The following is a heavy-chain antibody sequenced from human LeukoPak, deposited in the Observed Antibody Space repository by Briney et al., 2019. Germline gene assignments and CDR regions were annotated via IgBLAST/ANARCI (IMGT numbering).Heavy chain of an antibody. CDR1: GFTFSSYG. Sequence: GGSLRLSCAASGFTFSSYGMHWVRQAPGKGLEWVAFIRYDGSNKYYADSAKGRFTISRDNSKNTLYLQMNSLRAEDTAVYYCASGYSYGNDAFDIWGQGTMVTVSS. J-gene: IGHJ3*02. CDR3: ASGYSYGNDAFDI. D-gene: IGHD5-18*01. CDR2: IRYDGSNK. V-gene: IGHV3-30*02.